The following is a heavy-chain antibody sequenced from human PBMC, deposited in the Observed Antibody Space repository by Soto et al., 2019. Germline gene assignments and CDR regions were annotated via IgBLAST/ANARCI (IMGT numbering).Heavy chain of an antibody. D-gene: IGHD3-10*01. CDR3: ARGRYYYGSGSYYTNSDYYYYGMDV. CDR2: TYHRSKWYN. Sequence: SQTFSLTCAISGDSVSSNSAAWSWIRQSPSRGLEWLGRTYHRSKWYNDYAVSMKSRITINPDTSKNQFSPQLNSVTPEDTAVYYCARGRYYYGSGSYYTNSDYYYYGMDVWGQGTTVTVSS. V-gene: IGHV6-1*01. CDR1: GDSVSSNSAA. J-gene: IGHJ6*02.